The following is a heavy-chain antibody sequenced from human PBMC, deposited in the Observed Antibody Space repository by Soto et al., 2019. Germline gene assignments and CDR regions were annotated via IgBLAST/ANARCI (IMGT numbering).Heavy chain of an antibody. J-gene: IGHJ4*02. D-gene: IGHD6-19*01. CDR1: GYTFTSYA. Sequence: ASVKVSCKASGYTFTSYAMHWVRQAPGQWLEWMGWINAGNGNTKYSQKFQGRVTITRDTSASTAYMELSSLRSEDTAVYYCAGAIAVADAFDYWGQGTLVTVSS. CDR2: INAGNGNT. V-gene: IGHV1-3*01. CDR3: AGAIAVADAFDY.